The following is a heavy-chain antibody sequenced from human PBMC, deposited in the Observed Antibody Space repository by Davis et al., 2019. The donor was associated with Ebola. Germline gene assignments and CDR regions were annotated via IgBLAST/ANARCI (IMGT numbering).Heavy chain of an antibody. CDR3: AKLEPNMAALDY. Sequence: ASVKVSCKASGYTFTSYGISWVRQAPGQGLEWMGWINPNTGATKYAQKFQGRVTMTRDTSISTAYMDLSRLTFDDTAVYYCAKLEPNMAALDYWGQGTLVTVSS. J-gene: IGHJ4*02. CDR1: GYTFTSYG. V-gene: IGHV1-2*02. CDR2: INPNTGAT. D-gene: IGHD1-1*01.